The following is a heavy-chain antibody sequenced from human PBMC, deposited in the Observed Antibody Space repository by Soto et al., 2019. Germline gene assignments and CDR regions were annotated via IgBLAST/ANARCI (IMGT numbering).Heavy chain of an antibody. V-gene: IGHV4-61*03. CDR3: ARQLGVYNWFDP. J-gene: IGHJ5*02. CDR1: GASVSTGSFY. D-gene: IGHD1-26*01. CDR2: VHPSGST. Sequence: SETLSLTCAVSGASVSTGSFYWTWIRQSPGKELEWIASVHPSGSTAYNPSLKSRLTISLDTSKNHFSLRVRSLTAADTAMYYCARQLGVYNWFDPWGQGTLVTVSS.